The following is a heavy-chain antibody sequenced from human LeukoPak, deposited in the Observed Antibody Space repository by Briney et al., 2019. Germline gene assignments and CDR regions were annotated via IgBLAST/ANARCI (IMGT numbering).Heavy chain of an antibody. D-gene: IGHD4-17*01. CDR2: IKQDGSEK. V-gene: IGHV3-7*01. CDR1: GFTFSSYW. J-gene: IGHJ6*02. CDR3: ATHSLSTVTTGMDV. Sequence: GGSLRLSCAASGFTFSSYWMSWVRQAPGKGLEWVANIKQDGSEKYYVDSVKGRFTISRDNAKNSLYLQMNSLRAEDTAVYYCATHSLSTVTTGMDVWGQGTTVTVS.